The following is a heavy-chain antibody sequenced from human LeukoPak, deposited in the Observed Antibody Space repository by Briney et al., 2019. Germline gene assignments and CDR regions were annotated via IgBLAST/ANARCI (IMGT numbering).Heavy chain of an antibody. Sequence: GGSLRLAWAASGFTFSRYSMNWVRQAPGKGLEGVSSISSSSSYIYYADSVKGRFTISRANSKNSLYLQMNSLRTEDTAVYYCARNSSVQEMATIPYETWGQGTLVTVSS. CDR2: ISSSSSYI. CDR1: GFTFSRYS. D-gene: IGHD5-24*01. V-gene: IGHV3-21*01. CDR3: ARNSSVQEMATIPYET. J-gene: IGHJ5*02.